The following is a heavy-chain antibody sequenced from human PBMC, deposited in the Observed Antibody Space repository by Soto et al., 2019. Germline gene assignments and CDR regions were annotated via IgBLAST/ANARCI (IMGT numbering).Heavy chain of an antibody. CDR3: APWFGAFHY. J-gene: IGHJ4*02. CDR1: GFTFSSYG. D-gene: IGHD3-10*01. V-gene: IGHV3-30*03. Sequence: QVQLVESGGGVVQPGRSLRLSCAASGFTFSSYGMHWVRQAPGKGLEWVAVISYDGSNKYYADSVKGRFTISRDNSKNTLYLQMNSLRAEDTAVYYSAPWFGAFHYWGQGTLVTVSS. CDR2: ISYDGSNK.